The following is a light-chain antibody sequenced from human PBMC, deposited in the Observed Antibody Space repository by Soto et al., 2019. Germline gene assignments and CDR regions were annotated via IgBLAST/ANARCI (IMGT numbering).Light chain of an antibody. V-gene: IGKV3-11*01. CDR1: QSLSSY. CDR3: QQRSVWPLS. Sequence: EIVLTQSPATLSLSPGERATLSCRASQSLSSYLAWYQQKRGQAPRLLIYDASKRATGIPSRFSGSGSETDFTLSISSLEPEESAVYYYQQRSVWPLSFGGGTKVDIK. J-gene: IGKJ4*01. CDR2: DAS.